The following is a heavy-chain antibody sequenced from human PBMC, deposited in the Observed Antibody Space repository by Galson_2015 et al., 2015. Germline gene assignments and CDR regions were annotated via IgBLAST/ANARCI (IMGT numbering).Heavy chain of an antibody. CDR3: AKGGPYCSGGNCHGVFDS. D-gene: IGHD2-15*01. Sequence: SLRLSCAVSGFTFSSYAMGWVPQAPGTGLEGVSSIGDRGANTKYADSVKGRFTISRDNSKNTLYLQMNSLRGDDTAVYYCAKGGPYCSGGNCHGVFDSRGQGTLVTVSS. CDR2: IGDRGANT. V-gene: IGHV3-23*01. J-gene: IGHJ4*02. CDR1: GFTFSSYA.